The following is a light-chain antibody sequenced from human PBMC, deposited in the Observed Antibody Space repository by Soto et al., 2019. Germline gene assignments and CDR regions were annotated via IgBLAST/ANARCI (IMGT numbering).Light chain of an antibody. V-gene: IGKV3-15*01. Sequence: EIVLTQSPATLSVSPGERATLSCRASQSISSDLAWYQQKPGQAPRLLMYGASTRASGIPARLSGSGSGTEFTLTISSLQSEDFAIYYCQHYNNWPRTFGQGTKVEIK. CDR1: QSISSD. CDR2: GAS. J-gene: IGKJ1*01. CDR3: QHYNNWPRT.